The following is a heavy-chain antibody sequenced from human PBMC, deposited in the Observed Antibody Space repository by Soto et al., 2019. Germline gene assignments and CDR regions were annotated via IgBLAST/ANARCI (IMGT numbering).Heavy chain of an antibody. CDR3: ARDQSCGVVRTHYYYAMDV. V-gene: IGHV4-4*02. CDR2: ISHSGST. Sequence: QVQLQESGPGLVKPSETLSLTCAVSGDSISSSNWWSWVRQSPGKGLEWIGEISHSGSTNYNPSLMSRVTISLDKSKKQFSLRLRSVTAADTAVYYCARDQSCGVVRTHYYYAMDVWGQGTTVTVSS. J-gene: IGHJ6*02. CDR1: GDSISSSNW. D-gene: IGHD3-3*01.